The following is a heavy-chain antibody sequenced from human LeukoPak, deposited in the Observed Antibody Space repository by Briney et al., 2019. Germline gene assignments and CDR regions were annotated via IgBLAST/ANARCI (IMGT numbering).Heavy chain of an antibody. V-gene: IGHV3-23*01. D-gene: IGHD1-26*01. Sequence: GGSLRLSCVASGFTFRNFAMSWVRQAPGKGLEWVSAISAADGDNTYYGDSVKGRFTISRDNSKNTLYLQMNSLRAEDTAVYYCARVRNMGANGDYYYGMDVWGQGTTVTVSS. CDR2: ISAADGDNT. CDR1: GFTFRNFA. CDR3: ARVRNMGANGDYYYGMDV. J-gene: IGHJ6*02.